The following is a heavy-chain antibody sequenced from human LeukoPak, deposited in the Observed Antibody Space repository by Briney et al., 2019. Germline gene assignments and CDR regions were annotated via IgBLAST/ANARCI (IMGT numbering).Heavy chain of an antibody. D-gene: IGHD6-19*01. J-gene: IGHJ4*02. Sequence: PSETLSLTCTVSGGSISSGGYYWSWIRQHPGKGLEWIGYIYYSGSTYYNPSLKSRVTISVDTSKNQFSLKLSSVTAEDTAVYYCASTLRGYSSGLPFDYWGQGTLVTVSS. CDR2: IYYSGST. CDR1: GGSISSGGYY. CDR3: ASTLRGYSSGLPFDY. V-gene: IGHV4-31*03.